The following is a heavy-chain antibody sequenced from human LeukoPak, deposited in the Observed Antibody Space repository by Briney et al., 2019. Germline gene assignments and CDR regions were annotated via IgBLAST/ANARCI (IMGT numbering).Heavy chain of an antibody. CDR3: ARDSYGDYSYYYYGMDV. Sequence: ASVKVSCKASGYTFTGYYMHWVRQVPGQGLEWMGWINPNSGGTNYAQKFQGRVTMTRDTSISTAYMELSRLRSDDTAVYYCARDSYGDYSYYYYGMDVWGQGTTVTVSS. J-gene: IGHJ6*02. CDR2: INPNSGGT. D-gene: IGHD4-17*01. V-gene: IGHV1-2*02. CDR1: GYTFTGYY.